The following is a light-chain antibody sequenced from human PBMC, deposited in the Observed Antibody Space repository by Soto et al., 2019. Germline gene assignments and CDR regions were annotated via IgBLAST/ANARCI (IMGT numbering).Light chain of an antibody. CDR3: CSYAGNNTFVV. J-gene: IGLJ2*01. V-gene: IGLV2-23*03. Sequence: QSVLTQPASVSGSPGQSITISCTGTSSDVGSYNLVSWYQQHPGKASKLMIYEGSKRPSGVSNRFSGSKSGNTASLTISGLQAEDEADYYCCSYAGNNTFVVFGGGTKVTVL. CDR2: EGS. CDR1: SSDVGSYNL.